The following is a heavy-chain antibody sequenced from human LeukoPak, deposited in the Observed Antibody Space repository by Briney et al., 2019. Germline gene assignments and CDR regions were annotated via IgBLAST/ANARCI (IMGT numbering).Heavy chain of an antibody. CDR3: AKYSSSWPEYNWFDP. CDR1: GFTFSSYA. J-gene: IGHJ5*02. V-gene: IGHV3-23*01. CDR2: IGSGGSST. D-gene: IGHD6-13*01. Sequence: GGSLRLSCAASGFTFSSYALSWVRQAPGKGLEWVSGIGSGGSSTYYADYVKGRFTISRDNSKNTLYQQMNSLRAEDTAIYYCAKYSSSWPEYNWFDPWGQGTLVTVSS.